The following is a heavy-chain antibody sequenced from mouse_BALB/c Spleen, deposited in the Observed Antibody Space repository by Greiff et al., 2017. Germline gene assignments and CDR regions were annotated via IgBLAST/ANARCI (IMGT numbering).Heavy chain of an antibody. D-gene: IGHD2-3*01. CDR2: IDPANGNT. Sequence: EVQLVESGAELVKPGASVKLSCTASGFNIKDTYMHWVKQRPEQGLEWIGRIDPANGNTKYDPKFQGKATITADTSSNTAYLQLSSLTSEDTAVYYCARDGYSYLYFDVWGAGTTVTVSS. CDR3: ARDGYSYLYFDV. CDR1: GFNIKDTY. J-gene: IGHJ1*01. V-gene: IGHV14-3*02.